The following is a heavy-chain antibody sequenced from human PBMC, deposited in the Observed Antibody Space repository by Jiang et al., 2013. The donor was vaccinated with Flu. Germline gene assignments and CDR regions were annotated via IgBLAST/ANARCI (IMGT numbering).Heavy chain of an antibody. Sequence: VQLVESGGGVVQPGRSLRLSCAASGFIFSRYGMHWVRQAPGKGLEWVALISYDGSNKYYADSVKGRFTISRDNSMNTLYLQMNSLSAEDTAVYYCANQGRRYDYNSYYYG. CDR3: ANQGRRYDYNSYYYG. J-gene: IGHJ6*01. D-gene: IGHD4/OR15-4a*01. CDR1: GFIFSRYG. V-gene: IGHV3-30*18. CDR2: ISYDGSNK.